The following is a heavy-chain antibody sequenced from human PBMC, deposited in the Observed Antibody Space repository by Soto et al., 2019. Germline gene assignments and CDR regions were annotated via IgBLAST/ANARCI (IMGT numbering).Heavy chain of an antibody. CDR1: SGSSSSGGNY. D-gene: IGHD3-10*01. CDR3: ARHLSVRGVFDF. J-gene: IGHJ4*02. Sequence: SETLSLTCTVSSGSSSSGGNYWNWIRQHPGKGLEWIGDFYCSGSTSYNPAPKSRLTISVDTSKNQFSLRLSSVAAADTAVYYCARHLSVRGVFDFWGQGTQVTVSS. CDR2: FYCSGST. V-gene: IGHV4-61*08.